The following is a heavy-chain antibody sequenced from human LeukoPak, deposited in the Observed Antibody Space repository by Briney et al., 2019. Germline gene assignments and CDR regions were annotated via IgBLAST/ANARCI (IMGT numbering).Heavy chain of an antibody. D-gene: IGHD2-2*01. CDR3: ARGDCSGATCYDLFDV. Sequence: ASVKVSCKVSGYTFTDYYIHWVRQAPGQGLEWMGWINPKSGGTDSAQNFQGRVTMTRDTSISSAYVELSRLSSDDTAVYYCARGDCSGATCYDLFDVWGQGTKVTVSS. CDR2: INPKSGGT. J-gene: IGHJ3*01. CDR1: GYTFTDYY. V-gene: IGHV1-2*02.